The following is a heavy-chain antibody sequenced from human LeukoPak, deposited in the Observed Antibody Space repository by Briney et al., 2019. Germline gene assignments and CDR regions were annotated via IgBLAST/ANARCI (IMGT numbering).Heavy chain of an antibody. Sequence: GASVKVSCNASGHTFTSYAMNWVRQAPGQGLEWMGWINTNTGNPTYAQGFTGRFVFSLDTSVSTAYLQISSLKAEDTAVYYCARFPFGGYGDYDRKAFDIWGQGTMVTVSS. CDR1: GHTFTSYA. CDR2: INTNTGNP. D-gene: IGHD4-17*01. V-gene: IGHV7-4-1*02. J-gene: IGHJ3*02. CDR3: ARFPFGGYGDYDRKAFDI.